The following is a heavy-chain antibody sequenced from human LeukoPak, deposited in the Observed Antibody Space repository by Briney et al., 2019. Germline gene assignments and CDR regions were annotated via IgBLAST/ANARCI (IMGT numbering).Heavy chain of an antibody. CDR1: GDSVSGNIAT. J-gene: IGHJ1*01. CDR2: TYYRSRWHN. V-gene: IGHV6-1*01. Sequence: SQTLSLTCAISGDSVSGNIATWNWIRQSPSRGLEWLGRTYYRSRWHNVYAESVKSRITINPDTSKNQFSLLLNSVTPEDAAVYYCAKSGSYLEYLQHWGQGTPVTVSS. D-gene: IGHD1-26*01. CDR3: AKSGSYLEYLQH.